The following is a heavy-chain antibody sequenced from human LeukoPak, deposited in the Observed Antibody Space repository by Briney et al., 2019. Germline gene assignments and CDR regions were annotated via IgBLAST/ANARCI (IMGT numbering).Heavy chain of an antibody. V-gene: IGHV3-7*01. J-gene: IGHJ3*02. CDR3: ARDRLGYCSGGSCFDAFDI. CDR1: GFIFSDAY. CDR2: IKQDGSEK. D-gene: IGHD2-15*01. Sequence: GGSLRLSCAVSGFIFSDAYMNWVRQAPGKGLEWVANIKQDGSEKYYVDSVKGRFTISRDNAKNSLYLQMNSLRAEDTAVYYCARDRLGYCSGGSCFDAFDIWGQGTMVTVSS.